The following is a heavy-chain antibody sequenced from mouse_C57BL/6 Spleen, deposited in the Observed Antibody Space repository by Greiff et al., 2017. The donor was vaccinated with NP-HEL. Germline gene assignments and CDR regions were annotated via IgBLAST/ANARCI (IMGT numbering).Heavy chain of an antibody. CDR2: IWSGGST. D-gene: IGHD1-1*02. Sequence: VQLQQSGPGLVQPSQSLSITCTVSGFSLTSYGVHWVRQSPGKGLEWLGVIWSGGSTDYNAAFISSLSISKDNSKSQVFFKMNSLQADDTAIYYCAAPGAPYAMDYWGQGTSVTVSS. CDR3: AAPGAPYAMDY. V-gene: IGHV2-2*01. CDR1: GFSLTSYG. J-gene: IGHJ4*01.